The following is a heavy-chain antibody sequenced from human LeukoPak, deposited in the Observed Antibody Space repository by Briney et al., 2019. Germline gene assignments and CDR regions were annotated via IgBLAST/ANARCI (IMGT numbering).Heavy chain of an antibody. CDR1: GYKFSIDW. D-gene: IGHD6-6*01. CDR2: IYPDDSDI. CDR3: ARHGDSRSRKPDY. V-gene: IGHV5-51*01. J-gene: IGHJ4*02. Sequence: GESLKISCKASGYKFSIDWIGWVRQMPGKGLEWMGVIYPDDSDIRYSPSFQGQVTISADTSISTAYLQWSSLKASDTAMYYCARHGDSRSRKPDYWGQGTLVTVSS.